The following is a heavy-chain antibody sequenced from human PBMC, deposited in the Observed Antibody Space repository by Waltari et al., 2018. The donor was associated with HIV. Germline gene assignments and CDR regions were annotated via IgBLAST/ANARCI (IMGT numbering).Heavy chain of an antibody. CDR3: ARAHGSDYVWGSYPRQPRYFDY. CDR1: GGSFSGYY. V-gene: IGHV4-34*01. J-gene: IGHJ4*02. D-gene: IGHD3-16*02. Sequence: QVQLQQWGAGLLKPSETLSLTCAVYGGSFSGYYWSWIRQPPGKGLEWIGEINHSGSTNYNPSLKSRVTISVDTSKNQFSLKLSSVTAADTAVYYCARAHGSDYVWGSYPRQPRYFDYWGQGTLVTVSS. CDR2: INHSGST.